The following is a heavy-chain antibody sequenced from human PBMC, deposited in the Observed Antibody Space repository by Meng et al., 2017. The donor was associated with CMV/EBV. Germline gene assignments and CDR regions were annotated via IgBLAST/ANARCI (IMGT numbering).Heavy chain of an antibody. CDR3: ARDRGWKAAMDV. CDR1: CGSISSGGYY. D-gene: IGHD3-10*01. Sequence: SETLSLTCTVSCGSISSGGYYWSWIRQHPGKGLEWIGYIYYSGSTYYNPSLKSRVTISVDTSKNQFSLKLSSVTAADTAVYYCARDRGWKAAMDVWGQGTTVTVSS. CDR2: IYYSGST. V-gene: IGHV4-31*03. J-gene: IGHJ6*02.